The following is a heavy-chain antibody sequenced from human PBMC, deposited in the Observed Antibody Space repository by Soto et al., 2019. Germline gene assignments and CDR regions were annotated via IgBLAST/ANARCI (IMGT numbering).Heavy chain of an antibody. V-gene: IGHV4-59*01. CDR3: ARKYYDILTGYSHFDY. CDR1: GGSISSYY. Sequence: PSETLSLTCTVSGGSISSYYWSWIRQPPGKGLEWIGYIYYSGSTNYNPSLKSRVTISVDTSKNQFSLKLSSVTAADTAVYYCARKYYDILTGYSHFDYWGQGTLVTVSS. D-gene: IGHD3-9*01. CDR2: IYYSGST. J-gene: IGHJ4*02.